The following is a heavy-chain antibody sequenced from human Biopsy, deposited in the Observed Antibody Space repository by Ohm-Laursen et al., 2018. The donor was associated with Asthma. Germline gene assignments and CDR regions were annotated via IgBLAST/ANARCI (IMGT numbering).Heavy chain of an antibody. CDR1: GGSITSSSYY. D-gene: IGHD3-22*01. J-gene: IGHJ4*02. CDR2: MYHSGSL. Sequence: SDTLSLTWTVSGGSITSSSYYWGWIRQPPGKGMEWIGSMYHSGSLYYHPSLKSRATISVDTSKNQLSLKMSSVTAADTAVYFCVRHQYSSSWSTFDYWGQGALVTVSS. CDR3: VRHQYSSSWSTFDY. V-gene: IGHV4-39*01.